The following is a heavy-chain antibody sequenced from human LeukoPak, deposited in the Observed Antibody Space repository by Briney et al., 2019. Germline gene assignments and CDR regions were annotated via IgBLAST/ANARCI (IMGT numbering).Heavy chain of an antibody. D-gene: IGHD3-16*02. CDR1: GGSISSSSYY. CDR2: IYYSGST. CDR3: ARGGTFGGVIPDYFDY. J-gene: IGHJ4*02. Sequence: SETLSLTCTVSGGSISSSSYYWGWIRQPPGKGLEWIGSIYYSGSTYYNPSLKSRVTISVDTSKNQFSLKLSSVTAADTAVYYCARGGTFGGVIPDYFDYWGQGTLVTVSS. V-gene: IGHV4-39*07.